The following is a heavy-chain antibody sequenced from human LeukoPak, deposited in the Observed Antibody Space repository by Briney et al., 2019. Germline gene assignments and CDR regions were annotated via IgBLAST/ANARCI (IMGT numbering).Heavy chain of an antibody. Sequence: PSETLSLTCSVAGGSISSGSYYWSWIRQPAGKGLEWIGRIYTSGSTNYNPSLKSRVTISVDTSKNQFSLKLSSVAAADTAVYYCAIDLGYYYYYMDVWGKGTTVTISS. D-gene: IGHD7-27*01. V-gene: IGHV4-61*02. CDR2: IYTSGST. CDR1: GGSISSGSYY. J-gene: IGHJ6*03. CDR3: AIDLGYYYYYMDV.